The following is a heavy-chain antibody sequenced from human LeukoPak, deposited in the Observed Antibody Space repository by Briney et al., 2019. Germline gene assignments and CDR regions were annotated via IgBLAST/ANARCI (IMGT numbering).Heavy chain of an antibody. CDR2: IKPDGSAE. Sequence: GGSPRLSCAASGFTFRNYWMGWVRQAPGKGLEWVANIKPDGSAEYYADSVRGRFTTSRDNANNFLYLQMNSLRAEDTAVYYCARDGGLNTNFDGWGQGTLVTVSS. V-gene: IGHV3-7*01. J-gene: IGHJ4*02. CDR3: ARDGGLNTNFDG. D-gene: IGHD2-15*01. CDR1: GFTFRNYW.